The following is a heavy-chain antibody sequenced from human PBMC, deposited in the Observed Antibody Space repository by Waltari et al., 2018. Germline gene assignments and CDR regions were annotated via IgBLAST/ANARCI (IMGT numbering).Heavy chain of an antibody. J-gene: IGHJ1*01. CDR3: ATSPGIAVAAPH. Sequence: QLQLQESGPGLVKPSETLSLTCTVSGGSISSSSYYWGWIRQPPGKGLEWIGSIYYSGSTYYNPSLKSRVTISIDTSKNQFSLKLSSVTAADTAVYYCATSPGIAVAAPHWGQGTLVTVSS. V-gene: IGHV4-39*01. D-gene: IGHD6-19*01. CDR1: GGSISSSSYY. CDR2: IYYSGST.